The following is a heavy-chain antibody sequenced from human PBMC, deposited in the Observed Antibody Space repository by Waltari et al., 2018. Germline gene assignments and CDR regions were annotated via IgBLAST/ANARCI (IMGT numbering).Heavy chain of an antibody. J-gene: IGHJ6*02. CDR1: GYNFTTYW. D-gene: IGHD1-26*01. V-gene: IGHV5-10-1*03. CDR3: ARHPVYWDQGHNYGLDV. Sequence: EVQLVQSGAEVKKPGESLRISCKGSGYNFTTYWISWVRQMPGKGLEWMGRIEHNETYHNNSPSFQGHATISGIKTINTVYLQCSRLRASDTAIYYCARHPVYWDQGHNYGLDVWGQGTTVTVSS. CDR2: IEHNETYH.